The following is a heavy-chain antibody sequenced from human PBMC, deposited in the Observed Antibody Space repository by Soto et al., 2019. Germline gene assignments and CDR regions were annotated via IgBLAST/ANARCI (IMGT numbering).Heavy chain of an antibody. CDR1: GGTFSSYA. J-gene: IGHJ4*02. D-gene: IGHD3-9*01. CDR3: ARRGGYDILTGYYRSPFDY. V-gene: IGHV1-69*13. Sequence: ASVKVSCKASGGTFSSYAISWVRQAPGRGLEWMGGIIPIFGTANYAQKFQGRVTITADESTSTAYMELSSLRSEDTAVYYCARRGGYDILTGYYRSPFDYWGQGTLVTVSS. CDR2: IIPIFGTA.